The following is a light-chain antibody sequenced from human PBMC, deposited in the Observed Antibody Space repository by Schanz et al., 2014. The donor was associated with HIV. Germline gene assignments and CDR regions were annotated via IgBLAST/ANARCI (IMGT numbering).Light chain of an antibody. V-gene: IGLV4-69*01. Sequence: QSVLTQSPSASASLGASVKLTCTLSSGHRTYAIAWHQQQPEKGPRYLMKVKSDGSHSKGDGIPDRFSGSSSGADRYLTISSLQSEDEADYYCETWDSNTRLFGGGTKLTVL. J-gene: IGLJ2*01. CDR3: ETWDSNTRL. CDR1: SGHRTYA. CDR2: VKSDGSH.